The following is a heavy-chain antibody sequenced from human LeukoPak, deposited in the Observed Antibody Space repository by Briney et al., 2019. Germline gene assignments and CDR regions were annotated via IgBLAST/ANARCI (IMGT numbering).Heavy chain of an antibody. V-gene: IGHV3-21*01. CDR2: ISSSSSYI. D-gene: IGHD5-24*01. CDR3: AGARGGSVEMATD. CDR1: GFTFSSYS. J-gene: IGHJ4*02. Sequence: GGSLRLSCAASGFTFSSYSMNWVRQAPGKGLEWVSSISSSSSYIYYADSVKGRFTISRDNAKNSLYLQMNSLRAEDTAVYYCAGARGGSVEMATDWGQGTLVIVSS.